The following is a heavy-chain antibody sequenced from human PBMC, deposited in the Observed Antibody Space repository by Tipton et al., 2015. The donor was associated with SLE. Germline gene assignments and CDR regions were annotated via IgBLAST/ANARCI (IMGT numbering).Heavy chain of an antibody. Sequence: QLVQSGPEVKKPGSSVKVSCKASGGTFSSYAISWVRQAPGQGLEWMGGMNPNSGNTGYAQKFQGRVTMTRNTSISTAYMELSSLRSEDTAVYYCARGMWERSGYWGQGTLVTVSS. CDR1: GGTFSSYA. V-gene: IGHV1-8*02. CDR2: MNPNSGNT. CDR3: ARGMWERSGY. D-gene: IGHD1-26*01. J-gene: IGHJ4*02.